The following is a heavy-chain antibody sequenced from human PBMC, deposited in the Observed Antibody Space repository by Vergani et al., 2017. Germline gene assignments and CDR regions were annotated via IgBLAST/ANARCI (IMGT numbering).Heavy chain of an antibody. Sequence: HVQMVESGGGVVQPWRSLRLSCAVSGFRFCDYGMHWFRQAPGWGLEWVALISYDGDTTYYEDSVKGRFTISRDNFKNTLFLQMHSLRVEDTALYYFAKCPLNITTPDRGDFWGQGALVTVSS. CDR2: ISYDGDTT. CDR1: GFRFCDYG. D-gene: IGHD1-1*01. J-gene: IGHJ4*02. CDR3: AKCPLNITTPDRGDF. V-gene: IGHV3-30*18.